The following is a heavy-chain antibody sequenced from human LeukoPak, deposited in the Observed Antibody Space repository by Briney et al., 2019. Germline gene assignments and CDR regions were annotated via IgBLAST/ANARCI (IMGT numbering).Heavy chain of an antibody. D-gene: IGHD2-2*01. J-gene: IGHJ4*02. CDR3: ASNIVVVPAAIGGYSSSWWLFDY. CDR2: ISAYNGNT. V-gene: IGHV1-18*01. Sequence: ASVKVSCKASGHTFTSYGISWVRQAPGQGLEWMGWISAYNGNTNYAQKLQGRVTMTTDTSTSTAYMELRSLRSDDTAVYYCASNIVVVPAAIGGYSSSWWLFDYWGQGTLVTVSS. CDR1: GHTFTSYG.